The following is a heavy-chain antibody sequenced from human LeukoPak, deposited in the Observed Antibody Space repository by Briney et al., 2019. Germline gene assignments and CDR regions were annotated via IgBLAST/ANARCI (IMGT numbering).Heavy chain of an antibody. Sequence: WASVKVSCKASGYTFTSYAMHWVRQAPGQRLEWMGWINAGNGNTKYSQKFQGRVTITRDTSASTAYMELSSLRSEDTAVYYCAGILNARYCSRGSCRYSDLWYWGQGTLVTVSS. D-gene: IGHD2-15*01. CDR3: AGILNARYCSRGSCRYSDLWY. CDR1: GYTFTSYA. J-gene: IGHJ4*02. CDR2: INAGNGNT. V-gene: IGHV1-3*01.